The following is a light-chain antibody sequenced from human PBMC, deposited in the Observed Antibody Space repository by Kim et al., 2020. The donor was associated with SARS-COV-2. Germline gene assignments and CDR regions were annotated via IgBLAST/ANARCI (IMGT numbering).Light chain of an antibody. CDR3: QQSNTRPRT. Sequence: PGERATLSCRASQTVNNNVAWYQQKPGQAPRLLIYGVSTRAPGIPARFSGSGSVTEFILTIGGLQSEDLAVSYCQQSNTRPRTFGQGTTVDI. V-gene: IGKV3-15*01. J-gene: IGKJ1*01. CDR1: QTVNNN. CDR2: GVS.